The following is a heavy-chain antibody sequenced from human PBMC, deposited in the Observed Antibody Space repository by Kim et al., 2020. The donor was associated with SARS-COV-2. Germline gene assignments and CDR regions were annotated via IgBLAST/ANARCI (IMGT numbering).Heavy chain of an antibody. J-gene: IGHJ4*02. D-gene: IGHD3-10*01. CDR2: ISYDGSNK. CDR3: AKAREYYGSGSYSGQDY. V-gene: IGHV3-30*18. Sequence: GGSLRLSCAASGFTFSSYGMHWVRQAPGKGLEWVAVISYDGSNKYYADSVKGRFTISRDNSKNTLYLQMNSLRAEDTAVYYCAKAREYYGSGSYSGQDYWGQGTLVTVSS. CDR1: GFTFSSYG.